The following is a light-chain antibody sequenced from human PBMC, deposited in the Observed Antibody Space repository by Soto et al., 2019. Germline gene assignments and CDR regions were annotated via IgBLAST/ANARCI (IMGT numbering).Light chain of an antibody. J-gene: IGKJ4*01. V-gene: IGKV1-6*01. CDR2: AAS. Sequence: AIQMTQSPSSLSASVGDRVTITCRASQGIGIDLSWYQQRPGTAPKLLISAASSLQGGVPSRFSGSGSGTDFTLTISSLQPDDFATYYCLQDYNYPLTFGGGTKVEIK. CDR3: LQDYNYPLT. CDR1: QGIGID.